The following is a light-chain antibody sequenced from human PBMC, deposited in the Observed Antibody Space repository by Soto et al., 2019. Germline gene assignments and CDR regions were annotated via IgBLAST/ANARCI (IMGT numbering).Light chain of an antibody. CDR1: QDISRW. Sequence: DIQMTQSPSSVSASVGDRVTITCRASQDISRWLAWHQQKPGRAPKLLIYAASSLQSGVPSRFSGSGSGTHFTLTISSLQPEDFATYYCQQTNSFPITFGQGTRLEIK. CDR3: QQTNSFPIT. V-gene: IGKV1D-12*01. J-gene: IGKJ5*01. CDR2: AAS.